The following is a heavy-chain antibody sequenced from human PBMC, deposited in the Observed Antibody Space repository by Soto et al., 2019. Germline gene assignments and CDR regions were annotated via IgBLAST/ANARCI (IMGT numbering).Heavy chain of an antibody. V-gene: IGHV1-8*01. J-gene: IGHJ4*02. Sequence: ASVKVSCKASGYTFTRYDINWVRQATGQGLEWMGWMNPNSGNTGYAQKFQGRVTMTRNTSISTAYMELNSLRAEDTAVYYCARDRQWLVGEWRDFDYWGQGTLVTVSS. CDR3: ARDRQWLVGEWRDFDY. CDR2: MNPNSGNT. D-gene: IGHD6-19*01. CDR1: GYTFTRYD.